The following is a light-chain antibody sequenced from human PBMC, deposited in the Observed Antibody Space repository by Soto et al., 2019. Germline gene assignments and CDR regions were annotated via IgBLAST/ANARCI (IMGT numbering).Light chain of an antibody. CDR2: GNS. Sequence: QAVVTRPPSVSGALGQRVTISCTGSSSNIGAGYDVHWYQQLPGTAPKLLIYGNSNRPSGVPDRFSGSKSGTSASLAITGLQAEDEADYYCQSYDSSLSGSGVFGGGTKLTVL. V-gene: IGLV1-40*01. J-gene: IGLJ3*02. CDR3: QSYDSSLSGSGV. CDR1: SSNIGAGYD.